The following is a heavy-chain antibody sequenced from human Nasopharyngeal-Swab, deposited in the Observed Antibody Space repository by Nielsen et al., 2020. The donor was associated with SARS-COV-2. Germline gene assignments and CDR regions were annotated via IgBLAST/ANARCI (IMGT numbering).Heavy chain of an antibody. CDR1: GFTCDDYG. Sequence: GESLKISCVASGFTCDDYGLHWVRQVPGKGLEWVSLISWDGVNTYYADSVKGRFTISRDNSRNSLFLQMNSLKTEDTALYYCAKGVHYMSYFHTPPSDHWGQGTPVTVSS. CDR3: AKGVHYMSYFHTPPSDH. CDR2: ISWDGVNT. D-gene: IGHD3-10*01. V-gene: IGHV3-43*01. J-gene: IGHJ4*02.